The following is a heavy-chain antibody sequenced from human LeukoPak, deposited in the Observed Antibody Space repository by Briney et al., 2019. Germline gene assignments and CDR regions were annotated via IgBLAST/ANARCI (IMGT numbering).Heavy chain of an antibody. CDR1: GYTFTGYY. J-gene: IGHJ5*02. CDR3: ARGVGIGASGSWFDP. CDR2: INPNSGAT. V-gene: IGHV1-2*02. D-gene: IGHD6-13*01. Sequence: ASVKVSCKASGYTFTGYYMHWVRQAPGQGLEWMAWINPNSGATKYAQKFQGRVTMTRDTSISTAYMELSRLRSDDTAVYYCARGVGIGASGSWFDPWGQGTLVTVSS.